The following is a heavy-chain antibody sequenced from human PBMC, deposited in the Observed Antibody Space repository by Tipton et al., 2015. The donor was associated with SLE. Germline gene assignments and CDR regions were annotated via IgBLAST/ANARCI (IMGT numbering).Heavy chain of an antibody. CDR1: GYSISSGYY. CDR3: ARDSARGGSLDY. CDR2: IYYSGST. Sequence: TLSLTCAVSGYSISSGYYWGWIRQPPGKGLEWIGSIYYSGSTNYNPSLKSRVTISVDTSKNQFSLKLSSVTAADTAVYYCARDSARGGSLDYWGQGTLVTVSS. J-gene: IGHJ4*02. D-gene: IGHD1-26*01. V-gene: IGHV4-38-2*02.